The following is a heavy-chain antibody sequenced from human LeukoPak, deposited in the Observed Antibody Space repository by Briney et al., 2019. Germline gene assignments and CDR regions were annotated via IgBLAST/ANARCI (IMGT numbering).Heavy chain of an antibody. CDR2: ISSSSSTI. D-gene: IGHD3-22*01. CDR1: GFTFSSYS. V-gene: IGHV3-48*04. J-gene: IGHJ4*02. CDR3: ARDHVFYDSSGYPR. Sequence: GSLRLSCAASGFTFSSYSMNWVRQAPGKGLEWVSYISSSSSTIYYADSVKGRFTISRDNAKNSLYLQMNSLRAEDTAVYYCARDHVFYDSSGYPRWGQGTLVTVSS.